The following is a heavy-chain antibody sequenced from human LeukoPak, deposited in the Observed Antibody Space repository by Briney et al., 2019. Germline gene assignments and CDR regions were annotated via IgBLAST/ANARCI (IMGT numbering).Heavy chain of an antibody. CDR1: GFPFSSYG. Sequence: PGRSLRLSCAASGFPFSSYGMHWVRPAPGKGLEWVAVIWYDGSNKYYADSVKGRFTISRDNSKNTLYLQMNSLRAEDTAVYYCARGDFPVWGQGTTVTVSS. J-gene: IGHJ6*02. CDR2: IWYDGSNK. V-gene: IGHV3-33*01. D-gene: IGHD3-3*01. CDR3: ARGDFPV.